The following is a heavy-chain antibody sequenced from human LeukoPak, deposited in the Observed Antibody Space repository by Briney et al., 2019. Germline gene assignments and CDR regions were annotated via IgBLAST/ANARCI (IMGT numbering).Heavy chain of an antibody. D-gene: IGHD3-22*01. CDR3: ARDKSSGALGY. Sequence: PGGSLRLSCAASGFIFSTYNMNWVRQSPGKGLEWISSVSSSSSYIYYIDSVKGRFTISRDNAKNSLYLQMNSLRAEDTAVYYCARDKSSGALGYWGQGTLVTVSS. CDR2: VSSSSSYI. J-gene: IGHJ4*02. V-gene: IGHV3-21*01. CDR1: GFIFSTYN.